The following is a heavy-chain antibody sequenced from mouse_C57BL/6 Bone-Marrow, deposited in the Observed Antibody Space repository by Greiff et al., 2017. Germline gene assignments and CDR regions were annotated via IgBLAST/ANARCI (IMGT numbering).Heavy chain of an antibody. J-gene: IGHJ1*03. V-gene: IGHV2-2*01. Sequence: QVQLKESGPGLVQPSQSLSITCTVSGFSLTSYGVHWVRQSPGKGLEWLGVIWSGGSTDSNAAFISRLSISKDNSKSQVFIKMNSLQADDTAIYYCARNYGSSYWYFDVWGTGTTVTVSS. CDR3: ARNYGSSYWYFDV. CDR1: GFSLTSYG. CDR2: IWSGGST. D-gene: IGHD1-1*01.